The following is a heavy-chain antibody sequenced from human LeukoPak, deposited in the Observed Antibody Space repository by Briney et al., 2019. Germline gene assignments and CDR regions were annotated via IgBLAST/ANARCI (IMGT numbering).Heavy chain of an antibody. V-gene: IGHV3-30*18. CDR2: ISYDGSNK. Sequence: PGRSLRLSCAASGFTFSSYGMHWVRRAPGKGLEWVAVISYDGSNKYYADSVKGRFTISRDNSKNTLYLQMNSLRAEDTAAYYCAKAGIQLWLLGYWGQGTLVTVSS. J-gene: IGHJ4*02. CDR1: GFTFSSYG. CDR3: AKAGIQLWLLGY. D-gene: IGHD5-18*01.